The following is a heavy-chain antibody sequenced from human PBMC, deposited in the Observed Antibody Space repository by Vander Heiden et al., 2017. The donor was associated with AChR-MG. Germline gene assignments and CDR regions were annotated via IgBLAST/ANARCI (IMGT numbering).Heavy chain of an antibody. CDR2: IIPIFGTA. D-gene: IGHD3-3*01. CDR3: ARDPDYDFWSGYPGYYNGMDV. V-gene: IGHV1-69*01. CDR1: GGTFSSYA. J-gene: IGHJ6*02. Sequence: QVQLVQSGAEVQKPGSSVKVSCKASGGTFSSYAISWVRQAPGQGLEWMGGIIPIFGTANYAQKFQGRVTITADESTSTAYMELSSLRSEDTAVYYCARDPDYDFWSGYPGYYNGMDVWGQGTTVTVSS.